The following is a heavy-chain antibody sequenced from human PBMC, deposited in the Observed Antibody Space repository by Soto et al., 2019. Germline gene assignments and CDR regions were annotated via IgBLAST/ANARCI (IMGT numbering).Heavy chain of an antibody. V-gene: IGHV4-30-4*01. Sequence: SETLSLTLTVSGGSISSGDYSWSWIRQPPGKGLEWIGYIYYSGSTYYNPSLKRRLTISGDTSKNQFALKLSSVTAADTAVYYCARDRQVVPASDAFDIWGQGTMVT. CDR2: IYYSGST. D-gene: IGHD2-2*01. CDR1: GGSISSGDYS. CDR3: ARDRQVVPASDAFDI. J-gene: IGHJ3*02.